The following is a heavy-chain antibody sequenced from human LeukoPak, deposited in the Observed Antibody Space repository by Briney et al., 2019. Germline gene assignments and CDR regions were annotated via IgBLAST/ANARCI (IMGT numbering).Heavy chain of an antibody. J-gene: IGHJ6*03. V-gene: IGHV3-23*01. D-gene: IGHD6-19*01. CDR3: TKELHVAVAVADYYYVYMDV. Sequence: GGSLRLSCAAPGFAFSNFAMGWVRQSPGKGLEWLSTINGGGNTTFYSDSVKGRFTISRDNSKNTLYLHMDSLRPDDTATYYCTKELHVAVAVADYYYVYMDVWGRGTAVTVSS. CDR2: INGGGNTT. CDR1: GFAFSNFA.